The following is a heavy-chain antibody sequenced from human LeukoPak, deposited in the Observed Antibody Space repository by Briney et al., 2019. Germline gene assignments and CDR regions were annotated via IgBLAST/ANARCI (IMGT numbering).Heavy chain of an antibody. Sequence: SVKVSCKASGGTFSSYAISWVRQAPGQGLEWMGGIIPIFGTANYAQKFQGRVTITADESTSTAYMELSSLRSEDTAVYYCARDRARPYGSGNNWFDPWGQGTLVTVSS. CDR2: IIPIFGTA. CDR1: GGTFSSYA. D-gene: IGHD3-10*01. CDR3: ARDRARPYGSGNNWFDP. V-gene: IGHV1-69*01. J-gene: IGHJ5*02.